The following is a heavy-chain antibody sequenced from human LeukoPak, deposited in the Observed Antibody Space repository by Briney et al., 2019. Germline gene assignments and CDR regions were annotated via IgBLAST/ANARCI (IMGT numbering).Heavy chain of an antibody. D-gene: IGHD3-3*01. CDR1: GFTFSSYG. Sequence: GRSLRLSCAASGFTFSSYGMHWVRQAPGKGLEWVAVISYDGSNKYYADSVKGRFTISRDNSENTLYLQMNSLRAEDTAVYYCAKDTAYYDFWSGYYLYWGQGTLVTVSS. V-gene: IGHV3-30*18. CDR2: ISYDGSNK. J-gene: IGHJ4*02. CDR3: AKDTAYYDFWSGYYLY.